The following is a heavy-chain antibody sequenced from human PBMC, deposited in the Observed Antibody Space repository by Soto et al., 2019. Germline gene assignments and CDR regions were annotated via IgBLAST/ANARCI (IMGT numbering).Heavy chain of an antibody. V-gene: IGHV4-30-2*01. D-gene: IGHD6-13*01. Sequence: SSETPSLTCTVSGGSISSGGYYWTWIRQPPGKALEWIGNIYDSGSTSYNPSLKSRVTMSVDTSKNQSSLKLTSVTAADTAVYFCARGSSCYYDYGMDVWGQGITVTVSS. CDR3: ARGSSCYYDYGMDV. CDR1: GGSISSGGYY. CDR2: IYDSGST. J-gene: IGHJ6*02.